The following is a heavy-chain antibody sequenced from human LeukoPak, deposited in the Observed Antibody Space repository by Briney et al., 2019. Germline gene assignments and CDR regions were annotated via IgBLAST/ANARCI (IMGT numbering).Heavy chain of an antibody. CDR1: RFTFSSYW. Sequence: PGGSLRLSCAASRFTFSSYWMSWVRQAPGKGLEWVANIKQDGNEKYYADSVKGRFTISRDNAKNSLYLQMNSLRAEDTALYYCAKDMSRGSYPYYYYGMDVWGQGTTVTVSS. D-gene: IGHD1-26*01. CDR2: IKQDGNEK. V-gene: IGHV3-7*03. CDR3: AKDMSRGSYPYYYYGMDV. J-gene: IGHJ6*02.